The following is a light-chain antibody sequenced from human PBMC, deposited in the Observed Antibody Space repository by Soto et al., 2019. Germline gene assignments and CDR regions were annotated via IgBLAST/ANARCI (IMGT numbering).Light chain of an antibody. J-gene: IGLJ1*01. V-gene: IGLV1-40*01. Sequence: SVLTQPPSVSGAPGQRVIVSCTGSTSNIGAGYDVHWYQQLPGTSPKLLIFANSNRPSGVPDRFSASRSGSSASLTITGLQAEDEADYYCQSYDTSLSGSYVFGSGTKVNVL. CDR1: TSNIGAGYD. CDR3: QSYDTSLSGSYV. CDR2: ANS.